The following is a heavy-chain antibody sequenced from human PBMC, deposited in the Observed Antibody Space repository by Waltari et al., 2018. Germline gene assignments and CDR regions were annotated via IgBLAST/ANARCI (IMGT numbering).Heavy chain of an antibody. CDR1: GFTFTSYA. J-gene: IGHJ4*02. D-gene: IGHD6-19*01. CDR3: AKGETTGWYRCFDY. CDR2: ITASGHIT. Sequence: EVQLVDSGGDLTQPGGSLRLSCVASGFTFTSYAMSWVRQVPGKGREWVSSITASGHITYYADSVKGRFSISRDNSKNTVYLQMDSLRAEDTAVYHCAKGETTGWYRCFDYWGQGTQVTVSS. V-gene: IGHV3-23*04.